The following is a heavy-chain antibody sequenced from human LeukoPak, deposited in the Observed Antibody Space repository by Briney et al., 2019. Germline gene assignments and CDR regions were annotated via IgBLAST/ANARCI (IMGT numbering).Heavy chain of an antibody. CDR1: GGTFSNYA. J-gene: IGHJ3*02. D-gene: IGHD3-22*01. V-gene: IGHV1-69*05. CDR2: IIPIFGTA. Sequence: ASVKVSCKASGGTFSNYAISWVRQAPGQGLEWMGGIIPIFGTANYAQKFQGRVTITTDESTSTAYMELSSLRSEDTAVYYCARSYYYDSSGYSLYAFDIWGQGTMVTVSS. CDR3: ARSYYYDSSGYSLYAFDI.